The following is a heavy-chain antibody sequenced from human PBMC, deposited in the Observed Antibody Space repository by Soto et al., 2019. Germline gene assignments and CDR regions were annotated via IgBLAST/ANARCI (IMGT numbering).Heavy chain of an antibody. D-gene: IGHD3-22*01. CDR1: GGSFSGYY. Sequence: KPSETLSLTCAVYGGSFSGYYWSWIRQPPGKGLEWIGEINHSGSTNYNPSLKSRVTISVDTSKNQFSLKLSSVTAADTAVYYCARGRAYYDSSGYPPKKYYFDYWGQGTLVTVSS. CDR2: INHSGST. CDR3: ARGRAYYDSSGYPPKKYYFDY. V-gene: IGHV4-34*01. J-gene: IGHJ4*02.